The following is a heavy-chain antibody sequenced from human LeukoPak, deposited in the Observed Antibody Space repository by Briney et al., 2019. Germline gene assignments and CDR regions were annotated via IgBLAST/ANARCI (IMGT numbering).Heavy chain of an antibody. V-gene: IGHV3-21*01. CDR1: GFTFSSYS. CDR3: ARVPGYSSGWNVTYAFNI. D-gene: IGHD6-19*01. J-gene: IGHJ3*02. CDR2: ISSSSSYI. Sequence: GGSLRLSCAASGFTFSSYSMNWVRQAPGKGLEWVSSISSSSSYIYYADSVKGRFTISRDNAKNPLYLQMNSLRAEDTAVYYCARVPGYSSGWNVTYAFNIWGQGTMVTVSS.